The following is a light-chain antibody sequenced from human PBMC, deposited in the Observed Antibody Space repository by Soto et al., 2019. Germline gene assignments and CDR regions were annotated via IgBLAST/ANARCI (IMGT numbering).Light chain of an antibody. V-gene: IGKV3-15*01. CDR1: QSVSSN. Sequence: IVMTQSPATLSVSPGERATLSCRASQSVSSNLAWYQQKPGQAPRLLIYGASTRATGIPARFSGSGSGTDFTLTISRLEPDDVAVYYCQQYDTSPPVYTFGQGTKVDNK. J-gene: IGKJ2*01. CDR3: QQYDTSPPVYT. CDR2: GAS.